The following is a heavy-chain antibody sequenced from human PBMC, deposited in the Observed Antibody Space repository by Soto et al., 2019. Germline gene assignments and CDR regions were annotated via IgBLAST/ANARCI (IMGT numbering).Heavy chain of an antibody. CDR1: GFTFSSYA. CDR3: AKDSTGSYYDYIWGSYRFWDAFDI. Sequence: EVQLLESGGGLVQPGGSLRLSCAASGFTFSSYAMSWVRQAPGKGLEWVSAISGSGGSTYYADSVKGRFTISRDNSKNTLYLQMNSLRAEDTAVYYCAKDSTGSYYDYIWGSYRFWDAFDIWGQGTMVTVSS. V-gene: IGHV3-23*01. CDR2: ISGSGGST. J-gene: IGHJ3*02. D-gene: IGHD3-16*02.